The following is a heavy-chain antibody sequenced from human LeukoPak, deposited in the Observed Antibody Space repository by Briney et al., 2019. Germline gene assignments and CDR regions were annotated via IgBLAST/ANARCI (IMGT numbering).Heavy chain of an antibody. V-gene: IGHV3-30*02. CDR2: IWYDGSNK. D-gene: IGHD4-23*01. Sequence: GGSLRLSCAASGFTFSSYGMHWVRQAPGKGLEWVAVIWYDGSNKYYADSVKGRFTISRDNSKNTLYLQMNSLRAEDTAVYYCAKDGGGGGYYHDYWGQGTLVTVSS. J-gene: IGHJ4*02. CDR1: GFTFSSYG. CDR3: AKDGGGGGYYHDY.